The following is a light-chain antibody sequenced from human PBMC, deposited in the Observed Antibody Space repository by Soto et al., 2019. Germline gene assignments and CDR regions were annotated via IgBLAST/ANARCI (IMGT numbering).Light chain of an antibody. J-gene: IGKJ4*01. Sequence: DIVMTQSPLSLPVTPGEPASISCRSSQSRLHSNGDNYLDWYLQKPGQSPQLLIYLGSNRASGVPDRFSGSGSGTDFTLKISRVEAEDVGVYYCMQALQTPAFGGGTKVEIK. CDR2: LGS. CDR3: MQALQTPA. CDR1: QSRLHSNGDNY. V-gene: IGKV2-28*01.